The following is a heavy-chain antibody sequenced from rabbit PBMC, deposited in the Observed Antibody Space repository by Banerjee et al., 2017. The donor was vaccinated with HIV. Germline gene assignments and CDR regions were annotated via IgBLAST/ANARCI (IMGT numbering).Heavy chain of an antibody. J-gene: IGHJ6*01. CDR2: IAVGSSAGT. CDR1: GFSFSSSYW. CDR3: AREYSSYDL. V-gene: IGHV1S45*01. Sequence: QEQLEESGGGLVKPEGSLTLTCKASGFSFSSSYWICWVRQAPGKGLEWIACIAVGSSAGTDYANWAKGRFTISRTSSTTVTLQMTSLTAADTATYFCAREYSSYDLWGPGTLVTVS. D-gene: IGHD5-1*01.